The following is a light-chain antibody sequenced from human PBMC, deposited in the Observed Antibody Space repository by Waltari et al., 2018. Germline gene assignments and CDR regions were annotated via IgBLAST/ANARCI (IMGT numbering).Light chain of an antibody. CDR1: QSVSRSY. J-gene: IGKJ1*01. V-gene: IGKV3-20*01. CDR2: GAS. Sequence: EIVLTQSPGTLSLSPGERATLSCRASQSVSRSYLAWYQQKPGQAPRPLIYGASSRATGIPDRFSGSGSGTDFTLTISRLEPEDFALYFCQQYGSSPLAFGQGTKVEIK. CDR3: QQYGSSPLA.